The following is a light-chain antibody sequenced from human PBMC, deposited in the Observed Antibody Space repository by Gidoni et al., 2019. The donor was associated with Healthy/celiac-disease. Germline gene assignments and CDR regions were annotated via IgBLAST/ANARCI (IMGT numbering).Light chain of an antibody. V-gene: IGKV3-11*01. Sequence: EIVLTQSPATLCLSPGERATLSCRASQSVSSCLDWYQQKPGQAPRLLIYDSSNGATGIPARFSGSASGTDFTLTISSLDPEDFAVYYCQQRSNWLTFGGGTKVEIK. CDR1: QSVSSC. CDR2: DSS. CDR3: QQRSNWLT. J-gene: IGKJ4*01.